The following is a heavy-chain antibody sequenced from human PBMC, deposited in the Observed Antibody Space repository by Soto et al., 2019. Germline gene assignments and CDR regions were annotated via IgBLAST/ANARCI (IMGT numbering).Heavy chain of an antibody. CDR1: GFTFDEYA. CDR3: AKDANDFWSGYYYYFDS. D-gene: IGHD3-3*01. J-gene: IGHJ4*02. Sequence: GGSLRLSCAASGFTFDEYAMHWVRQAPGKGLEWVSGISWNSGSIGYADSVKGRFTIPRDNAKNSLYLQMNSLRAEDTALYYCAKDANDFWSGYYYYFDSWGQGALVTVSS. CDR2: ISWNSGSI. V-gene: IGHV3-9*01.